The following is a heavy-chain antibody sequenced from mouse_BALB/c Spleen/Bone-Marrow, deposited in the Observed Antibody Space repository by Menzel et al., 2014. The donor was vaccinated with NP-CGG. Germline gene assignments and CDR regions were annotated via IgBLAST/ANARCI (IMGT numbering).Heavy chain of an antibody. CDR2: IDPENGNT. V-gene: IGHV14-1*02. CDR3: AGSNFVFPY. Sequence: EVQLQQSGAELVRPGALVKLSCKASGFNIKDYYMHWVKQRPGQGLECIGWIDPENGNTIYVPKFLGKATITADTSSNTAYLQLSSLTSEDTAVYYCAGSNFVFPYWGQGTLVTVSA. J-gene: IGHJ3*01. D-gene: IGHD2-5*01. CDR1: GFNIKDYY.